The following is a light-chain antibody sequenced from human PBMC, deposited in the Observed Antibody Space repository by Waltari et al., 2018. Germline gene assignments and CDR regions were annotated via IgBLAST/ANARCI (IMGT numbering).Light chain of an antibody. J-gene: IGLJ3*02. Sequence: QSALTQPASVSGSPGQSATISCTGTSNDVGRSNFFSWDQQHPGKAPKLTLHDDTVLPLGVSYCFVGSNSADGASRMVSWLQADDEAHYYCCAFAGKLFGGGTRMTVL. CDR1: SNDVGRSNF. V-gene: IGLV2-23*01. CDR2: DDT. CDR3: CAFAGKL.